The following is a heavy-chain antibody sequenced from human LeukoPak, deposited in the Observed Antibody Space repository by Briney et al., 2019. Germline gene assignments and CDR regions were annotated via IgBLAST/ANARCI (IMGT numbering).Heavy chain of an antibody. CDR2: ISDRGTYI. V-gene: IGHV3-21*01. CDR3: ANHLACGSTSCPPFDS. J-gene: IGHJ4*02. CDR1: GFTFRTYS. Sequence: NSGGSLGLSCTASGFTFRTYSMNWVRQAPGKGLEWVASISDRGTYIYYADSVKGRFTISRDNAKNSLYLQMNSLRAEDTAVYYCANHLACGSTSCPPFDSWGQGTLVTVSS. D-gene: IGHD2-2*01.